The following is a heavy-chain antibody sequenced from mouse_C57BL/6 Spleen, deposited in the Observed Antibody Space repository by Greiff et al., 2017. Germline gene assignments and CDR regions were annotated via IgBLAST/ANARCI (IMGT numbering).Heavy chain of an antibody. CDR1: GFTFSSYA. D-gene: IGHD1-1*01. V-gene: IGHV5-4*01. CDR2: ISDGGSYT. Sequence: EVKLMESGGGLVKPGGSLKLSCAASGFTFSSYAMSWVRQTPEKRLEWVATISDGGSYTYYPDNVKGRITISRDNSKNNLYLQMSHLKSEDTAMYYCARDHYGSSLYYFDYWGQGTTLTASS. CDR3: ARDHYGSSLYYFDY. J-gene: IGHJ2*01.